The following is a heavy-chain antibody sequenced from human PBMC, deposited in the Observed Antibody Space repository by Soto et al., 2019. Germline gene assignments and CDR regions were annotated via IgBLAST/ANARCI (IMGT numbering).Heavy chain of an antibody. CDR2: IYYSGST. V-gene: IGHV4-39*01. CDR3: ARLYCSGGSCDYYYYYYMDV. Sequence: PSETLSLTCTVSGGSIISSSYYWGWIRQPPGKGLEWIGSIYYSGSTYYNPSLKSRVTISVDTSKNQFSLKLSSVTAADTAVYYCARLYCSGGSCDYYYYYYMDVWGKGTTVTVSS. CDR1: GGSIISSSYY. D-gene: IGHD2-15*01. J-gene: IGHJ6*03.